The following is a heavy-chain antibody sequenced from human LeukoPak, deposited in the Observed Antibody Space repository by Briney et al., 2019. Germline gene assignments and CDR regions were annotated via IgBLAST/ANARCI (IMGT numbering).Heavy chain of an antibody. CDR2: IYYSGST. V-gene: IGHV4-39*07. J-gene: IGHJ3*02. Sequence: SETLSLTCTVSGGSISSSSYYWGWIRQPPGKGLEWIGSIYYSGSTYYNPSLKSRVTISVDTSQNQFSLRLRSVTAADTAVYYCARGPGPLQLERLEAFDIWGQGTVVTVSS. CDR3: ARGPGPLQLERLEAFDI. D-gene: IGHD1-1*01. CDR1: GGSISSSSYY.